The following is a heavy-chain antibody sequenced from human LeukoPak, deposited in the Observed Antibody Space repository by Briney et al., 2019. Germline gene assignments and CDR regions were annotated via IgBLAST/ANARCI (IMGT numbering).Heavy chain of an antibody. J-gene: IGHJ4*02. V-gene: IGHV3-66*01. CDR2: VYSGGTI. CDR3: ARDGESHYYDY. CDR1: GFTVSSNH. Sequence: GGSLRLSCAASGFTVSSNHMSWIRQAPGKGLEWVSVVYSGGTIYYADSVKGRFTISRDNSKNTVYLEMNSLRAEDTAVYYCARDGESHYYDYWGQGTLVTVST. D-gene: IGHD7-27*01.